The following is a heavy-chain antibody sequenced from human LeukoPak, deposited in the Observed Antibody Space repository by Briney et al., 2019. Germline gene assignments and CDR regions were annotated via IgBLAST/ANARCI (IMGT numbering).Heavy chain of an antibody. V-gene: IGHV1-8*01. J-gene: IGHJ6*02. CDR2: MNAKRGNA. Sequence: GATVRVPCKASGYNFTSYDINWVRQAPGQGLEWMGWMNAKRGNAGYAQKFQGRVTMTRSTSINTAYMELSSLTTDDTAVYYCATEEEFWSGYSYYYSGMDVWGQGTTVTVSS. CDR1: GYNFTSYD. D-gene: IGHD3-3*01. CDR3: ATEEEFWSGYSYYYSGMDV.